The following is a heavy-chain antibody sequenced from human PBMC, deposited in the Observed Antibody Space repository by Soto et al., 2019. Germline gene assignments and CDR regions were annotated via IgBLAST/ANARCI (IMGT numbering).Heavy chain of an antibody. Sequence: SVTLSLTCTVSGGSISSYYWSWIRQPPGKGLEWIGYIYYSGSTNYNPSLKSRVTISVDTSKNQFSLKLSSVTAADTAVYYCARHSPYYDYVWGSYRSRYYFDYWGQGTLVTVSS. CDR3: ARHSPYYDYVWGSYRSRYYFDY. CDR1: GGSISSYY. J-gene: IGHJ4*02. CDR2: IYYSGST. V-gene: IGHV4-59*08. D-gene: IGHD3-16*02.